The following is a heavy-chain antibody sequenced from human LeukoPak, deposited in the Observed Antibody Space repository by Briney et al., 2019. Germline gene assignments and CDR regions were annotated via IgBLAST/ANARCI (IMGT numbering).Heavy chain of an antibody. J-gene: IGHJ6*03. CDR1: GFTFSDYY. Sequence: GGSLRLSCAASGFTFSDYYMSWIRPAPGKGLEWVSYISSSDNTISYADSVKGRSTISRDNVKNSLYLQMNSLRAEDTAVYYCARHTLNYYYYMDVWGKGTTVTISS. V-gene: IGHV3-11*01. CDR2: ISSSDNTI. CDR3: ARHTLNYYYYMDV.